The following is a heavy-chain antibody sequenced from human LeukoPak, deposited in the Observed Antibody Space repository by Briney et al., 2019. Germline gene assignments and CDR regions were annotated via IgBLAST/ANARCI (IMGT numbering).Heavy chain of an antibody. CDR3: ARRPLRDGYNPRFDY. D-gene: IGHD5-24*01. Sequence: SGTLSLTCAVYGGSFSGYYWSWIRQPPGKGLEWIGEINHSGSTNYNPSLKSRVTISVDTSKNQFSLKLSSVTAADTAVYYCARRPLRDGYNPRFDYWGQGTLVTVSS. CDR1: GGSFSGYY. CDR2: INHSGST. V-gene: IGHV4-34*01. J-gene: IGHJ4*02.